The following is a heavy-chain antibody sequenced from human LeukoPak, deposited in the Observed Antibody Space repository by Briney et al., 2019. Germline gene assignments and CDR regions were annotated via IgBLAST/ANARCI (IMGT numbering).Heavy chain of an antibody. Sequence: SQTLSLTCTVSGGSISSGGYYWSWIRQHPGKDLEWIRYINYSGSTYYNPSLKSRVTISVDTSKNQFSLKLSSVTAADSAVYYCASGTVTTDWYFDLWGRGTLVTVSS. CDR3: ASGTVTTDWYFDL. CDR1: GGSISSGGYY. V-gene: IGHV4-31*03. D-gene: IGHD4-17*01. J-gene: IGHJ2*01. CDR2: INYSGST.